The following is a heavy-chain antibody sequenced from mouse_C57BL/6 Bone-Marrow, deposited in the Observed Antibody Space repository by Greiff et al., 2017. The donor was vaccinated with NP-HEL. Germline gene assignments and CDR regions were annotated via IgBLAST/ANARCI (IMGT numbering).Heavy chain of an antibody. Sequence: DVKLVESGGGLVKPGGSLKLSCAASGFTFSSYAMSWVRQTPEKRLEWVATISDGGSYTYYPDNVKGRFTISRDNAKNNLYLQMSHLKSEDTAMYYCARGYYGSRYWYFDVWGTGTTVTVSS. V-gene: IGHV5-4*03. CDR1: GFTFSSYA. CDR3: ARGYYGSRYWYFDV. J-gene: IGHJ1*03. D-gene: IGHD1-1*01. CDR2: ISDGGSYT.